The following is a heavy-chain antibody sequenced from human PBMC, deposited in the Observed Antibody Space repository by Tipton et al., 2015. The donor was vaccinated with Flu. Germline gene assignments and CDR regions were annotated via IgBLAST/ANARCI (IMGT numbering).Heavy chain of an antibody. CDR2: ISYAGSSK. Sequence: QVQLVQSGGGVVQPGRSLRLSCAASRFTFSTYSMHWVRQGPGKGLEWVAVISYAGSSKYYADSVKGRFSVSRDNSKNTLYLQMDSLRAEDTAVYYCVREGDGDYFDYWGQGTLVTVPS. CDR3: VREGDGDYFDY. J-gene: IGHJ4*02. D-gene: IGHD3-16*01. CDR1: RFTFSTYS. V-gene: IGHV3-30-3*01.